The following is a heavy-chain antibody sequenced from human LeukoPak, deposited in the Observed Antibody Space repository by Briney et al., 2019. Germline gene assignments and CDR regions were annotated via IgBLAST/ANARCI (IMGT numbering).Heavy chain of an antibody. D-gene: IGHD2-15*01. V-gene: IGHV1-8*03. CDR2: MNPNSGNT. CDR1: GYTFTSYD. CDR3: ARGRRDIVVVVAAVDAFDI. J-gene: IGHJ3*02. Sequence: GASVKVSCKASGYTFTSYDINWVRQATGQGLEWMGWMNPNSGNTGYAQKLQGRVTITRNTSISTAYMELSSLRSEDTAVYYCARGRRDIVVVVAAVDAFDIWGQGTMVTVSS.